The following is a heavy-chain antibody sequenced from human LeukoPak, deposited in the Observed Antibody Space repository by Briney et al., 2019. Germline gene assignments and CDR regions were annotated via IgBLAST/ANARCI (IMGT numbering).Heavy chain of an antibody. Sequence: ASVKVSCKASGYTFTDCYMHWVRQAPGQGFEWMGWINPNDGDTNYAQKFQGRVTMTRDTSISTAHMEVSRLRSDDTAVYYCARANFLYCSSSTCLFDYWGQGTLFTVSS. J-gene: IGHJ4*02. V-gene: IGHV1-2*02. CDR3: ARANFLYCSSSTCLFDY. D-gene: IGHD2-2*01. CDR1: GYTFTDCY. CDR2: INPNDGDT.